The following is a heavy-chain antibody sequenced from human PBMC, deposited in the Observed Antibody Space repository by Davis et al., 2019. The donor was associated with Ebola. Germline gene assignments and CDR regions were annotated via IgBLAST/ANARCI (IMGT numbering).Heavy chain of an antibody. V-gene: IGHV3-48*01. D-gene: IGHD1-26*01. Sequence: GESLKISCAASGFTFSSYSMNWVRQAPGKGLEWVSYISSSSSTIYYADSVKGRFTISRDNSKNILYLQMNGLRVEDTAIYYCVKDTSTIWFDIWGQGTMVTVSS. J-gene: IGHJ3*02. CDR1: GFTFSSYS. CDR2: ISSSSSTI. CDR3: VKDTSTIWFDI.